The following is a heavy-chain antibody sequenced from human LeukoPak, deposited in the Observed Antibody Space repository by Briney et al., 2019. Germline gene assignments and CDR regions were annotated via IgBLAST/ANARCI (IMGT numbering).Heavy chain of an antibody. CDR1: GFTFSSYS. J-gene: IGHJ4*02. Sequence: GSLRLSCAASGFTFSSYSMNWVRQAPGKGLEWVSSISSSSSYIYYADSVKGRFTISRDNAKNSLYLQMNSLRAEDTAVYYCARTMVRGVYFDYWGQGTLVTDSS. V-gene: IGHV3-21*01. D-gene: IGHD3-10*01. CDR3: ARTMVRGVYFDY. CDR2: ISSSSSYI.